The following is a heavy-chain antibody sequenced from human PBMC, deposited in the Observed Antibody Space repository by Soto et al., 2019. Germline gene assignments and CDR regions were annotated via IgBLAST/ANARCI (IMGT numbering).Heavy chain of an antibody. CDR1: GFSLSTSGVG. J-gene: IGHJ4*02. V-gene: IGHV2-5*02. CDR3: AHSVAMTRRHYFDY. CDR2: IYWDDDK. Sequence: QITLKESGPTLVKPTQTLTLTCTFSGFSLSTSGVGVGWIRQPPGKALEWLALIYWDDDKRYSPSLKSRLTITKHTSKNQVVLTIPNMDPVDTATYYCAHSVAMTRRHYFDYWGQGTLVTVSS. D-gene: IGHD2-21*02.